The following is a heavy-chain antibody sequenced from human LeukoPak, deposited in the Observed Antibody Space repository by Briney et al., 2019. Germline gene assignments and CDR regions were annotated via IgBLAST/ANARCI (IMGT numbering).Heavy chain of an antibody. J-gene: IGHJ4*02. CDR1: GGSFSGYY. V-gene: IGHV4-34*01. CDR3: AGGLGYSYGFGKYYFDY. CDR2: INHSGST. Sequence: SETLSLTCAVYGGSFSGYYWSWIRQPPGKGLEWIGEINHSGSTNYNPSLKSRVTISVDTSKNQFSLKLSSVTAADTAVYYCAGGLGYSYGFGKYYFDYWGQGTLVTVSS. D-gene: IGHD5-18*01.